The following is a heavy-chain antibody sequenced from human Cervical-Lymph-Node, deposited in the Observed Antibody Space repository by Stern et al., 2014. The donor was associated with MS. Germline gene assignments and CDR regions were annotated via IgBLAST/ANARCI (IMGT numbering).Heavy chain of an antibody. J-gene: IGHJ4*02. Sequence: VQLVESGGGVVQPGRSLRLSCAASGFNFSTSGMHWVRQIPGKGLEWVGVLWRDGSNKDYGDSVECRFTISRDNSKNTLYLEMSSLRAEDTAVYYCARGRSGTWPFDYCGQGTLVTVSS. CDR1: GFNFSTSG. D-gene: IGHD1-26*01. CDR2: LWRDGSNK. V-gene: IGHV3-33*01. CDR3: ARGRSGTWPFDY.